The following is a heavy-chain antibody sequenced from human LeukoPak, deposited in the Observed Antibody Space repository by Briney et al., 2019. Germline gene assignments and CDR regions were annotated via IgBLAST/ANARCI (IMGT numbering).Heavy chain of an antibody. CDR2: ISSSSSYI. Sequence: GGSLRLSCAASGFTFSSYSMNWVRQAPGKGLEWVSSISSSSSYIYYADSVKGRFTISRDNAKNSLYLQMNSLRAEDTAVYYCARGITMIVVTWGYFDYWGQGTLVTVSS. CDR3: ARGITMIVVTWGYFDY. J-gene: IGHJ4*02. V-gene: IGHV3-21*01. CDR1: GFTFSSYS. D-gene: IGHD3-22*01.